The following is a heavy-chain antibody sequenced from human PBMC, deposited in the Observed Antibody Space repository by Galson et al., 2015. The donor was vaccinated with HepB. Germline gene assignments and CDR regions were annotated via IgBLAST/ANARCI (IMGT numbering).Heavy chain of an antibody. J-gene: IGHJ3*02. V-gene: IGHV3-23*01. CDR1: GFTFSSYA. D-gene: IGHD2/OR15-2a*01. CDR2: ISGSGGST. Sequence: SLRLSCAASGFTFSSYAMSWVRQAPGKGLEWVSAISGSGGSTYYADSVKGRFTISRDNSKNTLYLQMNSLRAEDTAVYYCAKAGRRILAAFDIWGQGTMVTVSS. CDR3: AKAGRRILAAFDI.